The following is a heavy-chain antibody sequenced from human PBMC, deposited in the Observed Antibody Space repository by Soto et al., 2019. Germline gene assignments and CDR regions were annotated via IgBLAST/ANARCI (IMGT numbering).Heavy chain of an antibody. Sequence: VQLLESGGGLVQPEGSLRLSCAASGFTFSSYAMSWVRQAPGKGLEWVSGISGGGSTTYYAESVKGRFTISRDNSKNTLYLQVNSLRAEDTAVYYCAKDQAAGGTISRYFQYWGQGTLVTVSS. CDR2: ISGGGSTT. J-gene: IGHJ1*01. CDR3: AKDQAAGGTISRYFQY. CDR1: GFTFSSYA. D-gene: IGHD6-13*01. V-gene: IGHV3-23*01.